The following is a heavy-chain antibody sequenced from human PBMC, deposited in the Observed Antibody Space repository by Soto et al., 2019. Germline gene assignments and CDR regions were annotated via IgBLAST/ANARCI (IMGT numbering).Heavy chain of an antibody. CDR2: IGFAGDT. D-gene: IGHD6-13*01. J-gene: IGHJ4*02. V-gene: IGHV3-13*01. CDR1: GFIFSNFD. Sequence: GGSLRLSCGASGFIFSNFDMHWVRQTTEKGLEWVSGIGFAGDTNYSGSVKGRFTISRENAKNSLFLQMNSLRVGDTAVYYCAKSLNSRVHNYFDYWGQGTLVTVSS. CDR3: AKSLNSRVHNYFDY.